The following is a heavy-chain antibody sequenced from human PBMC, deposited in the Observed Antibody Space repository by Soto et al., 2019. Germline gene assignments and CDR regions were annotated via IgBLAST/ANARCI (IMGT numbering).Heavy chain of an antibody. CDR3: AKGVAAAGPNWYFDL. V-gene: IGHV1-18*01. CDR2: ISAYNGNT. D-gene: IGHD6-13*01. CDR1: GYTFTSYG. Sequence: QVQLVQSGAEVKKPGASVKVSCKASGYTFTSYGISWVRQAPGQGLEWMGWISAYNGNTNYAQKLQGRVTMTTDTSTSTAYRELRSLRSDDTAVYYCAKGVAAAGPNWYFDLWGRGTLVTVSS. J-gene: IGHJ2*01.